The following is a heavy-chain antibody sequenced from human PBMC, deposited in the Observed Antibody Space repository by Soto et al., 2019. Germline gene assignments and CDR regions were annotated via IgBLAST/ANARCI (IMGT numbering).Heavy chain of an antibody. CDR1: GGSLSMNSYF. J-gene: IGHJ4*02. CDR2: IYYLGRT. Sequence: SATLALTCPVSGGSLSMNSYFWAWIRPPPGKGLEWIGSIYYLGRTHYNPSLKSRLTISVDTSKNQFSLNLISVTAADTSVYYCTRHDWLQPFDSWGQGNRVTVS. V-gene: IGHV4-39*01. CDR3: TRHDWLQPFDS. D-gene: IGHD5-12*01.